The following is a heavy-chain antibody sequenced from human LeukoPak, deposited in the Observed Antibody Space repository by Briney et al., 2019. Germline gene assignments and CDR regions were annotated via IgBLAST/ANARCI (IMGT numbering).Heavy chain of an antibody. CDR1: GFTFSDYY. Sequence: GGSLRLSCAASGFTFSDYYMSWIRQAPGKGLEWVSYISSSGNTIYYTDSVKGRFTISRDNAKNSLYLQMNSLRAEDTAVYYFARGMKVRNYYYYYYSMDDWGKGTTVTVSS. J-gene: IGHJ6*03. V-gene: IGHV3-11*01. D-gene: IGHD2-2*01. CDR3: ARGMKVRNYYYYYYSMDD. CDR2: ISSSGNTI.